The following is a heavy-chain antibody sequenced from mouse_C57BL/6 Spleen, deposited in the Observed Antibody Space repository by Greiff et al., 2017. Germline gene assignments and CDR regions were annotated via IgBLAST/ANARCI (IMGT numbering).Heavy chain of an antibody. CDR3: ARDYYGSRSYAMDY. D-gene: IGHD1-1*01. Sequence: VQLQQSGPELVKPGASVKISCKASGYSFTGYYMNWVKQSPEKSLEWIGEINPSTGGTTYNQKFKAKATLTVDKSSSTAYMQLKSLTSEDSAVYYCARDYYGSRSYAMDYWGQGTSVTVSS. CDR1: GYSFTGYY. J-gene: IGHJ4*01. CDR2: INPSTGGT. V-gene: IGHV1-42*01.